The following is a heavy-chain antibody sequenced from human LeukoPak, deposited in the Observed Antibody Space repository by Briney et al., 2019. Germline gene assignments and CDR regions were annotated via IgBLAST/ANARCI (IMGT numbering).Heavy chain of an antibody. J-gene: IGHJ4*02. CDR3: VRDRELNY. CDR2: IYNSGST. D-gene: IGHD1-7*01. V-gene: IGHV4-59*01. CDR1: GVSISIYY. Sequence: SETLSLTCTVSGVSISIYYWSWVRQPPGKGLEWIGYIYNSGSTSYNPSLKSRATISADTSKNQFSLKLSSVTAADTAVYYCVRDRELNYWGQGTLVTVSS.